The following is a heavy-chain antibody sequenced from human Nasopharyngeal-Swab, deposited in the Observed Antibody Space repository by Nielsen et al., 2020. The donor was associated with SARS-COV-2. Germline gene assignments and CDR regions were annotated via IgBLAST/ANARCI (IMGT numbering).Heavy chain of an antibody. J-gene: IGHJ4*02. V-gene: IGHV1-8*01. D-gene: IGHD2-8*02. CDR1: GYTFSSYD. CDR2: MNPNSGNT. CDR3: VRPRYCSAASCDKHSGVGLFDY. Sequence: ASVKVSCKASGYTFSSYDINWVRQASGQGLEWMGWMNPNSGNTGYAQRFQGRVTMTGDTSITTAYMELSSLTSEDTAVYYCVRPRYCSAASCDKHSGVGLFDYWGQGTLVTVSS.